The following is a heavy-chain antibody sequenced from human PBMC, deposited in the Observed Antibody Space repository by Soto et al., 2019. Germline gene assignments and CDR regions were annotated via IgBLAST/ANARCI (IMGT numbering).Heavy chain of an antibody. V-gene: IGHV3-30*03. CDR1: GFTFSDYA. Sequence: QVQLVESGGGVVQPGRSLRLSCAASGFTFSDYAMHWVRQAPGKGLEWVAFTSSDGSSKLYADFVKGRFTISRDNSKNTLYLQMNSLSAEDTAVYFCSSQITVTPNDWGQGSLVTVSS. D-gene: IGHD3-22*01. CDR3: SSQITVTPND. J-gene: IGHJ4*02. CDR2: TSSDGSSK.